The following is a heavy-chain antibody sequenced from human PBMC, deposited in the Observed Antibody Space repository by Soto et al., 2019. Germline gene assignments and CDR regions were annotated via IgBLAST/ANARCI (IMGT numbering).Heavy chain of an antibody. J-gene: IGHJ4*02. Sequence: EVQLVESGVGLVQPGGSLRLSCAASGFTFSSYWMSWVRQAPGKGLEWVANINQDVSVKYSVDSVKGRFTISRDNAKNSLYLHMNSLRAEDTAVYYCAKVSYKSWSIDYWGQGTLVTVSS. CDR2: INQDVSVK. CDR3: AKVSYKSWSIDY. D-gene: IGHD6-13*01. V-gene: IGHV3-7*01. CDR1: GFTFSSYW.